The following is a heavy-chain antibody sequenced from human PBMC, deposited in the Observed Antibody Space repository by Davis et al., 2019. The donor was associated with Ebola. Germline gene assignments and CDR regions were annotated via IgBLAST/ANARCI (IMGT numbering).Heavy chain of an antibody. CDR1: GGSISSYY. V-gene: IGHV4-59*01. CDR3: ARDGNDFWSGGWFDP. D-gene: IGHD3-3*01. Sequence: MPSETLSLTCTVPGGSISSYYWSWIRQPPGKGLEWIGYIYYSGSTNYNPSLKSRVTISVDTSKNQFSLKLSSVTAADTAVYYCARDGNDFWSGGWFDPWGQGTLVTVSS. J-gene: IGHJ5*02. CDR2: IYYSGST.